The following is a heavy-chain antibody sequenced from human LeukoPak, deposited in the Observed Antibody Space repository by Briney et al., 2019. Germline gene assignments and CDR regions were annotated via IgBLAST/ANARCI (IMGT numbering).Heavy chain of an antibody. Sequence: PGGSLRLSCAASGFTFSSYAMSWVHQAPGKGLEWVSAISGSGGSTYYADSVKGRFTISRDNSKNTLYLQMNSLRAEDTAVYYCAITPVAARAPYFDYWGQGTLVTVSS. CDR2: ISGSGGST. D-gene: IGHD2-15*01. J-gene: IGHJ4*02. CDR1: GFTFSSYA. V-gene: IGHV3-23*01. CDR3: AITPVAARAPYFDY.